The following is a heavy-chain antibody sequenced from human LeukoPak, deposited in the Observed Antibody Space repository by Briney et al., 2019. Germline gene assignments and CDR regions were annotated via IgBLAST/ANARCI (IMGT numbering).Heavy chain of an antibody. V-gene: IGHV3-11*01. Sequence: PGGSLRLSCAASGFTISDYYMSWIRQAPGKGLEWVSYISSSGSTIYYADSVKGRFTISRDNAKNSLYLQMNSLRAEDTAVYYCARVPVTIFGVVIWGSPYGMDVWGQGTTVTVSS. CDR3: ARVPVTIFGVVIWGSPYGMDV. J-gene: IGHJ6*02. D-gene: IGHD3-3*01. CDR2: ISSSGSTI. CDR1: GFTISDYY.